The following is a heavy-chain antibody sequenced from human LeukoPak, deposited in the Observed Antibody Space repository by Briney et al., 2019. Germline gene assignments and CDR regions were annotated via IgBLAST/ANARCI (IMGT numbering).Heavy chain of an antibody. CDR3: AREDYGEYNLYYAMQV. V-gene: IGHV3-33*01. D-gene: IGHD4-17*01. J-gene: IGHJ6*02. CDR1: RFTFSSYG. CDR2: IWFDGSYK. Sequence: PGTSLRLSCAASRFTFSSYGMHWVRQAPGKGLEWVAVIWFDGSYKHYAESVKGRFTISRDNSENTLYLHMNSLRVEDTAVYYCAREDYGEYNLYYAMQVWGQGTTVTVSS.